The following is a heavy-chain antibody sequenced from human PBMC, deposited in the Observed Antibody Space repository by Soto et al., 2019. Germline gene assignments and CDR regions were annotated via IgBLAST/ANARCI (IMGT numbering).Heavy chain of an antibody. CDR2: ISAYNGNT. J-gene: IGHJ4*02. CDR1: GYTFTSYG. CDR3: ARDSVRITMVRGVINFDF. Sequence: ASVKVSCKASGYTFTSYGISWVRQAPGQGLKWMGWISAYNGNTNYAQKLQGRVTMTTDTSASTAYMELRSLRSDDTAVYYCARDSVRITMVRGVINFDFWGQGTLVTVSS. D-gene: IGHD3-10*01. V-gene: IGHV1-18*01.